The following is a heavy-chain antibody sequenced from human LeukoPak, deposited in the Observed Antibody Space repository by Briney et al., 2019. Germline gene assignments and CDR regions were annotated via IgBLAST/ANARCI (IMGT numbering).Heavy chain of an antibody. D-gene: IGHD3-16*01. CDR3: GRSYHDDAWAAFDI. V-gene: IGHV4-38-2*02. Sequence: SEALSLTCTVSDYSISSGFYWGWIRQSPGKGLEWIGSIYHNGVTFYNPSLRSRVSISLDTSKNQFSLRLSSVTAADTAVYYCGRSYHDDAWAAFDIWGQGTVVTISS. J-gene: IGHJ3*02. CDR2: IYHNGVT. CDR1: DYSISSGFY.